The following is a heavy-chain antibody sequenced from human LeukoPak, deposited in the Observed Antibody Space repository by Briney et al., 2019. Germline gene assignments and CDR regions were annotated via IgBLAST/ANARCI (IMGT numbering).Heavy chain of an antibody. V-gene: IGHV1-18*01. CDR1: GYTFTSYG. J-gene: IGHJ3*02. CDR2: ISAYNGNT. Sequence: ASVKVSCKASGYTFTSYGISWVRQAPGQGLEWMGWISAYNGNTNYAQKLQGRVTMTTDTSTSTAYMELRSLRSDDTAVYYCAIVATRNDAFDIWGQGTMVTVSS. D-gene: IGHD2-15*01. CDR3: AIVATRNDAFDI.